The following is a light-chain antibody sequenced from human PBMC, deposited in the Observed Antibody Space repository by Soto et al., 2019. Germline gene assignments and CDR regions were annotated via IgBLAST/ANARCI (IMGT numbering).Light chain of an antibody. Sequence: DIQMTQSPSSLSASVGDRVTITCRASQSIGSNLNWYQQKPGKVPKLLIYAASSLQSGVPSRFSGSGSGTDFTLTISSLQPEDFATYYCQQSYRSPPTFGQGTRVEIK. V-gene: IGKV1-39*01. CDR1: QSIGSN. CDR3: QQSYRSPPT. CDR2: AAS. J-gene: IGKJ1*01.